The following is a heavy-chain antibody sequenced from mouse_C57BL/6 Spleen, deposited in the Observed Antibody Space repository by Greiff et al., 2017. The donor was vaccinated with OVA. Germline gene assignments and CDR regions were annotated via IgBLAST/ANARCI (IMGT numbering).Heavy chain of an antibody. D-gene: IGHD1-1*01. Sequence: VQGVESGAELAKPGASVKLSCKASGYTFTSSWMHWVKQRPGPGLEWIGYINPSSGYTKYNQKFKDKATLTADKSSSTAYMQLSSLRCEDSAVYYGARDYCGSSYYFDYWGQGTTLTVSS. CDR1: GYTFTSSW. CDR3: ARDYCGSSYYFDY. J-gene: IGHJ2*01. CDR2: INPSSGYT. V-gene: IGHV1-7*01.